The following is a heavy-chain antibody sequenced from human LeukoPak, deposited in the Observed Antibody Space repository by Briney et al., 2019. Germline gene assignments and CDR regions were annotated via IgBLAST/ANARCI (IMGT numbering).Heavy chain of an antibody. J-gene: IGHJ4*02. Sequence: GGSLRLSCAASGFSFSSYEMNWVRQAPGKGLAWVSNISPSGSTKYYADSVKGRFTVSRDNAKNSLYLQMNSLRAGDTGVYYCTKLAVASADSWGQGTLVTVSS. V-gene: IGHV3-48*03. CDR1: GFSFSSYE. CDR2: ISPSGSTK. D-gene: IGHD6-19*01. CDR3: TKLAVASADS.